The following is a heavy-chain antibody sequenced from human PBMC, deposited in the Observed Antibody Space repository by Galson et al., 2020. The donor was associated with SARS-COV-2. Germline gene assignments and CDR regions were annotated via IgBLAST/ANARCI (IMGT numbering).Heavy chain of an antibody. D-gene: IGHD1-26*01. CDR2: IAYDGSNN. Sequence: SGESLRLSCAVSGFTFSSSANHWVRQAPRKGLEWVAVIAYDGSNNYYAASVKGRFTISRDTSKNTLYLQMNSLIAEDTAVYYCARDNSGSYYGAFDIWGQGTMGTDSS. CDR1: GFTFSSSA. CDR3: ARDNSGSYYGAFDI. V-gene: IGHV3-30-3*01. J-gene: IGHJ3*02.